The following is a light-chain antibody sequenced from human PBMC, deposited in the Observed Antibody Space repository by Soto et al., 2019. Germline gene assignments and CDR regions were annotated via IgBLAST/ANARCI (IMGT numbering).Light chain of an antibody. CDR3: SSYTSSSTPFYV. CDR2: DVS. CDR1: SSDVGGYNY. V-gene: IGLV2-14*01. J-gene: IGLJ1*01. Sequence: QSVLTQPASVSGSPGQSITISCTGTSSDVGGYNYVSWYQQHPGKAPKLMIYDVSNRPSGVSNRFSGSKSGNTASLTISGLQAEDEADYYCSSYTSSSTPFYVFGTVTKLTVL.